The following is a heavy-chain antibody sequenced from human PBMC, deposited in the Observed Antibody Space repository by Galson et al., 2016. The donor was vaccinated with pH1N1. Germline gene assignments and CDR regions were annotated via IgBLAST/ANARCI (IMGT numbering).Heavy chain of an antibody. V-gene: IGHV3-30-3*01. CDR3: ARETPYSSGWGYYYGMDV. D-gene: IGHD6-19*01. J-gene: IGHJ6*02. CDR2: TSYDGSNK. CDR1: GFTFSTYA. Sequence: SLRLSCAASGFTFSTYAMHWVRQAPGKGLEWVALTSYDGSNKYYADSVKGRFTISRDNSKDTLYLEMNSLRAEDTAVYYCARETPYSSGWGYYYGMDVWGQGITVTVSS.